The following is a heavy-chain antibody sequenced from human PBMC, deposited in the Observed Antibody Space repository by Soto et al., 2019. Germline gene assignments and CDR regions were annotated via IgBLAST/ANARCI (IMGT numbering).Heavy chain of an antibody. V-gene: IGHV3-30*18. CDR2: ISSGGSDK. CDR3: AKDADIGAAGYYFDY. CDR1: SFIFSILA. J-gene: IGHJ4*02. Sequence: RVSCASPSFIFSILAMHLVCQSPGKGLEWVAVISSGGSDKYYADSVEGRFTISRDNPRNTLYLQMSSLRAGETAVYYCAKDADIGAAGYYFDYWGQGTLVTVSS. D-gene: IGHD6-13*01.